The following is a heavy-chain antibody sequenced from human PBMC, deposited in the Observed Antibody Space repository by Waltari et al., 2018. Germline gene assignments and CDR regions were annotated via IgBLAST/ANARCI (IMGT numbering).Heavy chain of an antibody. CDR2: IYTSGST. Sequence: QVQLQESGPGLVKPSQTLSLTCTVSGGSISSGSYYWSWIRQPAGKGLEWIGRIYTSGSTNYNPSLRSRVTISVDTSKNQFSLKLSSVTAADTAVYYCARVVDPSGYFDYWGQGTLVTVSS. CDR1: GGSISSGSYY. V-gene: IGHV4-61*02. J-gene: IGHJ4*02. CDR3: ARVVDPSGYFDY.